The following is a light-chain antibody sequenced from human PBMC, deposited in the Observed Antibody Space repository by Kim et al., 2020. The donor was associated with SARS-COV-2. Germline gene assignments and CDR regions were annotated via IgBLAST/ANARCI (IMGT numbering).Light chain of an antibody. CDR1: QSVLYSSNNKNY. V-gene: IGKV4-1*01. Sequence: IVMTHSPDSMAVSLVERATINCQSSQSVLYSSNNKNYLAWYHQKPGQPPKLLIYWASTRESGVPDRFSGSGSGTDFTLTISSLQAEDVAVYYCQQYYSTPLTFGGGTKVDIK. J-gene: IGKJ4*01. CDR2: WAS. CDR3: QQYYSTPLT.